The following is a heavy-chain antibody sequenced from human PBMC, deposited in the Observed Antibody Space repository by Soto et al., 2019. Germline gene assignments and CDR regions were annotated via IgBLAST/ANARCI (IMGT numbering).Heavy chain of an antibody. D-gene: IGHD1-26*01. CDR3: AKYRGSYPVYNGLSL. J-gene: IGHJ6*02. CDR2: ISGSSDAA. V-gene: IGHV3-23*01. Sequence: EVQLLESVGGLVQPGGSLRLSCAASGFPFSTSAMNWVRQAPGKGLEWVSIISGSSDAAYYAESVKGRFASSRDNSKNTLYLQMNSLRAEDTAVYYCAKYRGSYPVYNGLSLWGQGTTVTVS. CDR1: GFPFSTSA.